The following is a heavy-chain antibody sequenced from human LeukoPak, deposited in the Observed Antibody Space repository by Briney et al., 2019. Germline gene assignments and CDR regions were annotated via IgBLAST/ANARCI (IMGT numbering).Heavy chain of an antibody. CDR2: LNPDSGNT. CDR1: GYTFTSYD. V-gene: IGHV1-8*01. J-gene: IGHJ5*02. CDR3: VRFMVRGVIRP. Sequence: GASVKVSCKASGYTFTSYDINWVRQATGQGLEWMGWLNPDSGNTGYAQKFQGRVTMTRDTSTSTAYMELSSLTSEDTAVYYCVRFMVRGVIRPWGQGTLVTVSS. D-gene: IGHD3-10*01.